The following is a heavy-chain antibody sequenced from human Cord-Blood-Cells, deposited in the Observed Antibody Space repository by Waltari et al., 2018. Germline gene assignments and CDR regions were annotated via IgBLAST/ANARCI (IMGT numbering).Heavy chain of an antibody. CDR1: GFTFSSYG. CDR3: AKVAVLVRGANDY. D-gene: IGHD3-10*01. Sequence: QVQLVESGGGVVQPGGSLRLSCAASGFTFSSYGMHWVRQAPGKGLEWVPFIRYDGRNKYYADSGKGRFTISRDNSKNTLYLQMNSLRAEDTAVYYCAKVAVLVRGANDYWGQGTLVTVSS. CDR2: IRYDGRNK. V-gene: IGHV3-30*02. J-gene: IGHJ4*02.